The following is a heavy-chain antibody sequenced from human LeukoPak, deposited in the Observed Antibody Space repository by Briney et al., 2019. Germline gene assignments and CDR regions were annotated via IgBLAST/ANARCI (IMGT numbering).Heavy chain of an antibody. J-gene: IGHJ4*02. CDR3: ARRWWRASSCSFDY. CDR2: ISGTSSYT. D-gene: IGHD2-15*01. V-gene: IGHV3-11*06. CDR1: GFTFSDYY. Sequence: PGGSLRLSCAASGFTFSDYYMSWIRQAPGKGLEWVSYISGTSSYTTYADSVKGRFTISRDNAKNSLYLQMNSLRAEDTAVYYCARRWWRASSCSFDYWGQGTLVTVSS.